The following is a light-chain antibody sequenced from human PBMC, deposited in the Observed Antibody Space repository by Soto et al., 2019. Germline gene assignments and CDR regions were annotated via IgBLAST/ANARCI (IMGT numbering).Light chain of an antibody. CDR3: SSYTSSSTV. J-gene: IGLJ1*01. CDR2: EVS. Sequence: QSALTQPASVSGSPGQSITVSCTGTSSDVGGYNYVSWYQQHPGKAPKLMIYEVSYRPSGVSNRFSGSKSGNTASLTISGLQAEDEADYYCSSYTSSSTVFGTGTKVTVL. CDR1: SSDVGGYNY. V-gene: IGLV2-14*01.